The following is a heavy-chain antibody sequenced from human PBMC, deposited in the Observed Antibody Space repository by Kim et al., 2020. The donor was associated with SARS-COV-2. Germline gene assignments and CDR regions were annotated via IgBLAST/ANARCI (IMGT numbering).Heavy chain of an antibody. CDR3: AREYLLEWFPSVMDV. J-gene: IGHJ6*02. V-gene: IGHV3-11*06. D-gene: IGHD3-3*01. Sequence: DSVKGRFNITRDNAKNSLYLQMNSLRAEDPAVYYCAREYLLEWFPSVMDVWGQGTTVTVSS.